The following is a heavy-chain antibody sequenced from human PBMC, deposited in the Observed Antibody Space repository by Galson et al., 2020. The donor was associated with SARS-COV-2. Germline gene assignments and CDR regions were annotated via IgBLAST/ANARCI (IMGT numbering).Heavy chain of an antibody. CDR3: ARLGGYLFDY. J-gene: IGHJ4*02. CDR2: IYYSGST. D-gene: IGHD3-16*01. CDR1: GGSISSSSYY. Sequence: SETLSLTCTVSGGSISSSSYYWGWIRQPPGKGLEWIGSIYYSGSTYYNPSLKSRVTISVDTSKNQFSLKLSSVTAADTAVYYCARLGGYLFDYWGQGTLVTVSS. V-gene: IGHV4-39*01.